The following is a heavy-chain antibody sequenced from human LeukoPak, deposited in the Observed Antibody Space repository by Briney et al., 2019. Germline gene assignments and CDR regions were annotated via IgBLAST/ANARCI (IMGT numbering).Heavy chain of an antibody. Sequence: GGSLRLSCVASGFTFSSYWMHWVRQAPRKGLVWVSRINGDGRTINYADSVRGRFTISRDNAKNTLYLQMNTLRVDDTAVYYCTRDLMDYDVSTGLHHYYMDVWGQGTTVTVSS. D-gene: IGHD3/OR15-3a*01. CDR3: TRDLMDYDVSTGLHHYYMDV. V-gene: IGHV3-74*01. CDR1: GFTFSSYW. J-gene: IGHJ6*02. CDR2: INGDGRTI.